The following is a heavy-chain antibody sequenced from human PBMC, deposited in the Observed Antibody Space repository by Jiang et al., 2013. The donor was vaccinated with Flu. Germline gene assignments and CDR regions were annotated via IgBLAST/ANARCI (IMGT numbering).Heavy chain of an antibody. CDR3: ARDSAADYYYGMDV. Sequence: IFGTANYAQKFQGRVTITADESTSTAYMELSSLRSEDTAVYYCARDSAADYYYGMDVWGQGTTVTVSS. D-gene: IGHD2-2*01. J-gene: IGHJ6*02. V-gene: IGHV1-69*01. CDR2: IFGTA.